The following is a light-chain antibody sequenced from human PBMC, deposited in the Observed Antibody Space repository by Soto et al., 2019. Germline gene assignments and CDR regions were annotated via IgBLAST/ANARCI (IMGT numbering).Light chain of an antibody. V-gene: IGLV2-14*01. CDR1: SSDVGGYNY. CDR2: DVS. J-gene: IGLJ1*01. Sequence: QSVLTQPASVSGSPGQSITISCTGTSSDVGGYNYVSWYQQHPGKAPKLMIYDVSNRPSGVSNRFSGSKSGNTASLTISGLPAEDEDDYYCSSYTSSSLYVFGTGTKLTVL. CDR3: SSYTSSSLYV.